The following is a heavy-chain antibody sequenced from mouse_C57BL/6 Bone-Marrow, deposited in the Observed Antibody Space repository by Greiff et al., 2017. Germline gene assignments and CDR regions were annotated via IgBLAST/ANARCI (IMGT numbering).Heavy chain of an antibody. J-gene: IGHJ4*01. D-gene: IGHD2-3*01. V-gene: IGHV5-4*03. Sequence: EVKVVESGGGLVKPGGSLKLSCAASGFTFSSYAMSWVRQTPEKRLEWVATISDGGSYTYYPDNVKGRFTITRDNAKNNLYLQMSSLKSEDTAMYYCARHDGFYYYAMDYWGQGTSVTVSS. CDR3: ARHDGFYYYAMDY. CDR1: GFTFSSYA. CDR2: ISDGGSYT.